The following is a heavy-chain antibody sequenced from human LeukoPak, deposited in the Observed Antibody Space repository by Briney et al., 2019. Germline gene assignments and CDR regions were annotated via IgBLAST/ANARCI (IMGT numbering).Heavy chain of an antibody. D-gene: IGHD5-18*01. J-gene: IGHJ4*02. Sequence: ASVKVSCKASGYTFTGYYMHWVRQAPGQGLEWMGWINPNSGGTNYAQKFQGRVTMTRDTSISTAYMELSRLRSDDTAVYYCASWTWGTAMVNGVDYWGQGTLVTVSS. CDR2: INPNSGGT. CDR1: GYTFTGYY. V-gene: IGHV1-2*02. CDR3: ASWTWGTAMVNGVDY.